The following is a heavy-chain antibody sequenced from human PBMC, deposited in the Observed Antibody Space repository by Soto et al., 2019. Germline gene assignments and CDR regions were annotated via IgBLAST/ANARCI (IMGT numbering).Heavy chain of an antibody. CDR1: GFTFGDYA. CDR2: IRSKAYGGTT. Sequence: GGSLRLSCTASGFTFGDYAMSWFRQAPGKGLEWVGFIRSKAYGGTTEYAASVKGRFTISRDDSKSIAYLQMNSLKTEDTAVYHCTREPYGGYLYYFDYWGQGTLVTVSS. D-gene: IGHD5-12*01. CDR3: TREPYGGYLYYFDY. J-gene: IGHJ4*02. V-gene: IGHV3-49*03.